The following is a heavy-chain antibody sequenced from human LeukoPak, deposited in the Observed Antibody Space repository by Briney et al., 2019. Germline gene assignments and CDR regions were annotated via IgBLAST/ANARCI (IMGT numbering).Heavy chain of an antibody. CDR2: INSDGSST. Sequence: TGGSLRLSCAASGFTFSSYWMHWVRQAPGKGLVWVSRINSDGSSTSYADSVKGRFTISRDDAKNTMYLQMNSLRAEDTAVYYCARAVSSGYGFYYYMDVWGKGTTVTISS. D-gene: IGHD3-22*01. V-gene: IGHV3-74*01. CDR1: GFTFSSYW. CDR3: ARAVSSGYGFYYYMDV. J-gene: IGHJ6*03.